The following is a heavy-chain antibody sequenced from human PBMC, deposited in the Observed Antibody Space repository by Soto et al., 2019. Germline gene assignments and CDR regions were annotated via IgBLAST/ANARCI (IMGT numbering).Heavy chain of an antibody. D-gene: IGHD2-2*03. CDR2: IYYSGST. V-gene: IGHV4-59*08. CDR1: GGSISSYY. J-gene: IGHJ6*02. Sequence: SETLSLTCTVSGGSISSYYWSWIRQPPGKGLEWIGYIYYSGSTNYNPSLKSRVTISVDTSKNQFSLKLSSVTAADTAVYYCARHIGYCSSTSCNHYYYYGMDVWGQGTTVTVSS. CDR3: ARHIGYCSSTSCNHYYYYGMDV.